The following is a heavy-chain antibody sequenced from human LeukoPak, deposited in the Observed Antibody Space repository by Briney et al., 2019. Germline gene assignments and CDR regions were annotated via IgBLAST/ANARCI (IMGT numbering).Heavy chain of an antibody. J-gene: IGHJ4*02. D-gene: IGHD5-18*01. V-gene: IGHV3-7*01. Sequence: GGSLRLSCAASGFTFGNYWMSWVRQAPGKGLEWVANIKQDGSETYYVDSVKGRFTISRDNAKNSLFLQMNSLRAEDTAVYYCVSTATFDYWGQGTLVTVSS. CDR3: VSTATFDY. CDR2: IKQDGSET. CDR1: GFTFGNYW.